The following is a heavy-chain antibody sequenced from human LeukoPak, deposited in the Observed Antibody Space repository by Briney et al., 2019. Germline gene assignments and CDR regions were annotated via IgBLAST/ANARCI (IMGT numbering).Heavy chain of an antibody. V-gene: IGHV3-64*04. D-gene: IGHD2-21*01. CDR2: ISSNGYNT. CDR1: GFTFSTYC. J-gene: IGHJ4*02. Sequence: GGSLRLSCSASGFTFSTYCMHWVRQAPGKGLEYVSAISSNGYNTYYADSVKGRFTISRDNSKNTLYLQMNSLRAEDTAVYYCARDYSSWLDYWGQGTLVTVSS. CDR3: ARDYSSWLDY.